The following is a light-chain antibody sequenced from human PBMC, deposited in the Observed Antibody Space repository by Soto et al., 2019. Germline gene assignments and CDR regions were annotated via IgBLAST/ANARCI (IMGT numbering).Light chain of an antibody. Sequence: AIQLTQSPSSLSASIGDRVTITCRARQGIGSALAWYQQAPGKPPKLLIFDASTLENGVPSRFSGGGSGTDSALAISSLQPEDVATYYCLLFNTYPQAFGGGTKVEIK. CDR3: LLFNTYPQA. J-gene: IGKJ4*01. CDR2: DAS. V-gene: IGKV1-13*02. CDR1: QGIGSA.